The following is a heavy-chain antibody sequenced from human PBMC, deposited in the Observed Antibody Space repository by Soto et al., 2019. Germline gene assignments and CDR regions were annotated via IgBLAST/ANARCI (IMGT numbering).Heavy chain of an antibody. CDR2: ITGSGGST. D-gene: IGHD6-19*01. J-gene: IGHJ4*02. CDR3: AKDLQFSGWLGAQAFDY. V-gene: IGHV3-23*01. CDR1: GFTFSSHA. Sequence: EVQLLESGGGLVQPGGSLRLSCAVSGFTFSSHAMRWVRQAPGKGLECVSSITGSGGSTYYADSVKGRFTISRDKSKNTLYLQMNRLRGEDTAVYYCAKDLQFSGWLGAQAFDYWGKGTQVTVSS.